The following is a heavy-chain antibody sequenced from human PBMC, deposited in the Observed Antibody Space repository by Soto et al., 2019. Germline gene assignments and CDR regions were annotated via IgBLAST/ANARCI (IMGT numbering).Heavy chain of an antibody. Sequence: EVQLVESEGGLVQPGGSLRLSCAASGFTFSSYSMNWVSQAPGKGLEWVSYISRSSSTIYYADSVKGRFTISRDNAKNSLYLQMNSLRDEDTAVYYCARALSGYDSSGGWGQGTLVTVSS. CDR2: ISRSSSTI. CDR3: ARALSGYDSSGG. J-gene: IGHJ4*02. D-gene: IGHD3-22*01. V-gene: IGHV3-48*02. CDR1: GFTFSSYS.